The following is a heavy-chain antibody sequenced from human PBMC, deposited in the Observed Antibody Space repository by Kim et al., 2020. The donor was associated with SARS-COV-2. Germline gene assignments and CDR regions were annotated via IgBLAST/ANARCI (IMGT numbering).Heavy chain of an antibody. J-gene: IGHJ4*02. V-gene: IGHV4-39*01. Sequence: SETLSLTCTVSGGSISSSSYYWGWIRQPPGKGLEWIGSIYYSGSTYYNPSLKSRVTISVDTSKNQFSLKLSSVTAADTAVYYCARRGDSSGYYRDYWGQGTLVTVSS. D-gene: IGHD3-22*01. CDR2: IYYSGST. CDR1: GGSISSSSYY. CDR3: ARRGDSSGYYRDY.